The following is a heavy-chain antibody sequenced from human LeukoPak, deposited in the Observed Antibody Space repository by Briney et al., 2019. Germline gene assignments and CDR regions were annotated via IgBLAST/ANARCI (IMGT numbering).Heavy chain of an antibody. V-gene: IGHV4-59*01. CDR1: GGSISSYY. D-gene: IGHD5-12*01. CDR2: IYYSGST. J-gene: IGHJ3*02. CDR3: ASVGPYSGYAHDAFDI. Sequence: SATLSLTCTVSGGSISSYYWSWIRQPPGKGLEWIGYIYYSGSTNYNPSLKSRVTISVDTSKNQFSLKLSSVTAADTAVYYCASVGPYSGYAHDAFDIWGQGTMVTVSS.